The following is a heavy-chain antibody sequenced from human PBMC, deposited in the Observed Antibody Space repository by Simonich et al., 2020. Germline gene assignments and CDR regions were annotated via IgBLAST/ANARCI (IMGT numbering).Heavy chain of an antibody. V-gene: IGHV3-74*01. J-gene: IGHJ3*02. CDR2: IKSKGSST. D-gene: IGHD4-4*01. Sequence: EVQLVESGGGLVQPGGSLRLSCAASGFTFRSYWMHWVRQAPGKGLVVVSRIKSKGSSTSYADSVKGRFTISRNNAKNTLYLQMNSLRAEDTAVYYCARDYSNYDAFDIWGQGTMVTVSS. CDR1: GFTFRSYW. CDR3: ARDYSNYDAFDI.